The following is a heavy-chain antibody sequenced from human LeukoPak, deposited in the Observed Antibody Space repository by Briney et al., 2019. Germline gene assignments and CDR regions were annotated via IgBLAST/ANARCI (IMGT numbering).Heavy chain of an antibody. CDR2: IYYRGST. CDR1: GGSISSDY. J-gene: IGHJ4*02. Sequence: KTSETLSLTCTVSGGSISSDYWSWIRQPPGKGLEWIGYIYYRGSTNYNPSLKSRVTISVDTSKNQFSLKLSSVTAADTAVYYCARAFLYYYGSGSYYQTPLDYWGQGTLVTVSS. D-gene: IGHD3-10*01. CDR3: ARAFLYYYGSGSYYQTPLDY. V-gene: IGHV4-59*12.